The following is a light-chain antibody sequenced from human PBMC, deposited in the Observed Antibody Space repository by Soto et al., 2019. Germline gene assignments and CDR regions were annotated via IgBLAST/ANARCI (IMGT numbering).Light chain of an antibody. V-gene: IGKV3-20*01. CDR3: QQYGSSPTT. CDR1: QSVSSSY. J-gene: IGKJ1*01. Sequence: EIVLTQSTATLSLSPGERATLSCRASQSVSSSYLAWYQQKPGQAPRLLIYGASSRATGIPDRFSGSGSGTDFTLTISRLEPEDFAVYYCQQYGSSPTTFGQGTKVDIK. CDR2: GAS.